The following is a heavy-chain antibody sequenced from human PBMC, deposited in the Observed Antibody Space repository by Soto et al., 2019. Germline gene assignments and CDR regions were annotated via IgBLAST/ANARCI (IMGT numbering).Heavy chain of an antibody. V-gene: IGHV3-23*01. CDR1: GFTFSSYA. CDR2: ISGSGGST. D-gene: IGHD5-18*01. CDR3: AKDGGYSYGYSPRYYYGMDV. Sequence: GGSLRLSCAASGFTFSSYAMSWVRQAPGKWLEWVSAISGSGGSTYYADSVKGRFTISRDNSKNTLYLQMNSLRAEDTAVYYCAKDGGYSYGYSPRYYYGMDVWGQGTTVTVSS. J-gene: IGHJ6*02.